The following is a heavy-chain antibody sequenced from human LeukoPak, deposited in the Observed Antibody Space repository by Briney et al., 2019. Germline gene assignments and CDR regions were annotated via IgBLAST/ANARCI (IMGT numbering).Heavy chain of an antibody. V-gene: IGHV4-34*01. CDR3: ARVPDIVVVPAASYGMDV. Sequence: PSETLSLTCAVYGGSLSGYYWSWIRQPPGKGLEWIGEINHSGSTNYNPSLKSRVTISVDTSKNQFSLKLSSVTAADTAVYYCARVPDIVVVPAASYGMDVWGQGTTVTVSS. CDR2: INHSGST. D-gene: IGHD2-2*01. J-gene: IGHJ6*02. CDR1: GGSLSGYY.